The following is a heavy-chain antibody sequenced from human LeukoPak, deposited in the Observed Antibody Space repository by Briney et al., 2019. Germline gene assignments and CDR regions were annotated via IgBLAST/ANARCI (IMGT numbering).Heavy chain of an antibody. CDR2: IYHSGST. Sequence: SETLSLTCTVSGGSISSSSYYWSWIRQPPGKGLEWIGYIYHSGSTYYNPSLKSRVTISVDRSKNQFSLKLSSVTAADTAVYYCARGNYGGNSEDYWGQGTLVTVSS. J-gene: IGHJ4*02. CDR1: GGSISSSSYY. D-gene: IGHD4-23*01. CDR3: ARGNYGGNSEDY. V-gene: IGHV4-30-2*01.